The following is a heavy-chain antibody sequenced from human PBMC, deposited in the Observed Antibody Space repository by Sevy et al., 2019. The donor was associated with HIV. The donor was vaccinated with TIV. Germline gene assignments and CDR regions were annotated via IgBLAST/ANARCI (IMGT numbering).Heavy chain of an antibody. V-gene: IGHV4-61*08. J-gene: IGHJ6*02. CDR3: ARDRIFAVGFNGMDV. CDR2: IHYSGNT. CDR1: GGSVSSGGHY. Sequence: SETLSLTCTVSGGSVSSGGHYWGWVRQPPGKGLERIGYIHYSGNTNYNPSLKSRVIISVDTSKEQFSLKLSSVTASDTAVYYCARDRIFAVGFNGMDVWGQGTTVTVSS. D-gene: IGHD3-3*02.